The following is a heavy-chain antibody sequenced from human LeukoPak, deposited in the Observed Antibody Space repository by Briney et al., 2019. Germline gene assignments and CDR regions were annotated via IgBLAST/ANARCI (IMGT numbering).Heavy chain of an antibody. CDR2: ISNDGSEE. CDR3: AKARHCTTATCASAAFDA. J-gene: IGHJ3*01. V-gene: IGHV3-30-3*01. CDR1: GFTFNMHA. D-gene: IGHD6-6*01. Sequence: GGSLRLSCAASGFTFNMHAMHWVRQAPGKGLEWVAVISNDGSEEYYADSVRGRFPVSRDNFKDTVYLQMNSLRPEDTAVYYCAKARHCTTATCASAAFDAWGQGTMVTVSS.